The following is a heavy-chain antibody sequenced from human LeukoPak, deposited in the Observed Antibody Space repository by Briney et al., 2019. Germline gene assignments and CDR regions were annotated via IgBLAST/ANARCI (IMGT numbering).Heavy chain of an antibody. CDR1: GFTFNSYA. CDR2: ISDSGFDT. J-gene: IGHJ3*01. Sequence: GGSLRLPCEASGFTFNSYAMSWVRQAPGKGLEWVSGISDSGFDTFYADSVKGRLTTSRDNSKKTLYLQMNNLRTEDTALYYCAKSRGYTYGQDTFDVWGQGTPVAVSS. CDR3: AKSRGYTYGQDTFDV. V-gene: IGHV3-23*01. D-gene: IGHD5-18*01.